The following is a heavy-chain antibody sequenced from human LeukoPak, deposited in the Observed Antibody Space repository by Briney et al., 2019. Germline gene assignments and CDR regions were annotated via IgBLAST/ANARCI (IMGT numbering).Heavy chain of an antibody. Sequence: QSGGSLRLSCAASGFTFSGSAMRWVRQASGKGLEWVGRIRSRANSYATAYAASVKGGFTLSRNDSKHTAYLQMNSLKTEDTAVYYCTRPPSSYCSSTSCYESVDYWGQGTLVTVPS. D-gene: IGHD2-2*01. CDR1: GFTFSGSA. J-gene: IGHJ4*02. CDR2: IRSRANSYAT. CDR3: TRPPSSYCSSTSCYESVDY. V-gene: IGHV3-73*01.